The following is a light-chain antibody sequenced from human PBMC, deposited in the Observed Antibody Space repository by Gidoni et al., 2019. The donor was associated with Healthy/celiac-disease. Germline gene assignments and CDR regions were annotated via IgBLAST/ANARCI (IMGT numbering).Light chain of an antibody. Sequence: QSALTQPASVSGSPRQSITISCTGTSSDVGSSNLVSWYQQPPGKAPKLMIYEGSKRPSGVSKRFSGSKSGNTASLTISGLQAEDEADYYCCSYAGSSTLVFGGGTKLTVL. V-gene: IGLV2-23*01. J-gene: IGLJ2*01. CDR2: EGS. CDR1: SSDVGSSNL. CDR3: CSYAGSSTLV.